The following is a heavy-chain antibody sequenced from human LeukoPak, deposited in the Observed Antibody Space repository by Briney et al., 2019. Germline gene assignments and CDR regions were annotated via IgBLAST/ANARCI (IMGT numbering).Heavy chain of an antibody. V-gene: IGHV4-4*07. CDR3: ARVGSLSRGRNWVDP. D-gene: IGHD2-15*01. J-gene: IGHJ5*02. CDR1: GGSISSYF. Sequence: SETLSLTCTVSGGSISSYFCSWIRQPVGKGLEWIGRIDTSGSINYNPSLKSRVTMSVDRSKNQFSLKLRSGTAADTAVYDCARVGSLSRGRNWVDPWGQGTLVIVS. CDR2: IDTSGSI.